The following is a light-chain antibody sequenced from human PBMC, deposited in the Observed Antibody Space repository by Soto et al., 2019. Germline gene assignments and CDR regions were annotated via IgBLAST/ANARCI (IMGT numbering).Light chain of an antibody. CDR1: SSNIGSNE. J-gene: IGLJ2*01. CDR3: ATWDDSLNGPVV. V-gene: IGLV1-44*01. Sequence: QSVLTQPPSASGTPGQTVSISCSGSSSNIGSNEVTWYQKLPGTPPKLLIYSDHQRPSGVPDRFSGSKSGTSASLAISALQSEDEADYYCATWDDSLNGPVVFGGGTKLTVL. CDR2: SDH.